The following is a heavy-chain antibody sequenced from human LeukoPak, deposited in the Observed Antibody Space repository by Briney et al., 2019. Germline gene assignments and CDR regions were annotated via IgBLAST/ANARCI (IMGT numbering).Heavy chain of an antibody. D-gene: IGHD3-10*02. V-gene: IGHV3-48*03. J-gene: IGHJ6*04. CDR1: GFTFSSRDW. Sequence: GGSLRLSCVASGFTFSSRDWMTWVRHAPGKGLEWVSYISSSGSTIYYADSVKGRFTISRDNAKNSLYLQMNSLRAEDTAVYYCAELGITMIGGVWGKGTTVTISS. CDR3: AELGITMIGGV. CDR2: ISSSGSTI.